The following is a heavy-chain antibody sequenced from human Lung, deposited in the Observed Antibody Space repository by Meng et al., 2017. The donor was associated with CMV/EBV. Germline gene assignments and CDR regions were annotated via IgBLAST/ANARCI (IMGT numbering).Heavy chain of an antibody. Sequence: TFSGDAMNWVRQAPGKGLEWVAVISYDGSNKYYADSVKGRFTISRDNSKNTLYLQMNSLRAEDTAVYYCARDRRGGPIFGVVTNYFDYWGQGTLVTVSS. CDR3: ARDRRGGPIFGVVTNYFDY. CDR1: TFSGDA. J-gene: IGHJ4*02. D-gene: IGHD3-3*01. CDR2: ISYDGSNK. V-gene: IGHV3-30*04.